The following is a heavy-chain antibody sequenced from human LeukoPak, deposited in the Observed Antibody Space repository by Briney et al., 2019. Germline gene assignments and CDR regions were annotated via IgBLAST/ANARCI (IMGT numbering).Heavy chain of an antibody. Sequence: GGSLRLSYAASGFTFSSYAMSWVRQAPGKGLEWVSAISGSGGSTYYADSVKGRFTISRDNSKNTLYLQMNSLRAEDTAVYYCAKDLVYYYDSSGYYPNWFDPWGQGTLVTVSS. J-gene: IGHJ5*02. CDR3: AKDLVYYYDSSGYYPNWFDP. CDR2: ISGSGGST. V-gene: IGHV3-23*01. CDR1: GFTFSSYA. D-gene: IGHD3-22*01.